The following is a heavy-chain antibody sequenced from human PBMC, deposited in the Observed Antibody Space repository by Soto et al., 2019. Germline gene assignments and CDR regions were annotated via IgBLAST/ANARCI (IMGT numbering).Heavy chain of an antibody. D-gene: IGHD2-15*01. CDR3: AREENCSDGICYSEYFQR. Sequence: ASVKVSCKASGYIFTAYSMHWVRQAPGQGLEWMGVVNPSGGSTNYAQKFQGRITMTRDTSTSTVYMDLSSLTSEDTAVYYCAREENCSDGICYSEYFQRWGQRTLVTVSS. V-gene: IGHV1-46*01. CDR2: VNPSGGST. J-gene: IGHJ1*01. CDR1: GYIFTAYS.